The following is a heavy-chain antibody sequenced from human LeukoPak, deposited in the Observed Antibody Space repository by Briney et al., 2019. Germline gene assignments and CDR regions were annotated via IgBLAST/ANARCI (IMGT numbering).Heavy chain of an antibody. CDR2: IYRGGST. CDR3: ARGIVAAGTRDAFDI. J-gene: IGHJ3*02. Sequence: GGSLRLSCAASGFTVSSNYMSWVRQASGEGLEWVSVIYRGGSTYYADSVKGRVTISRDNSRNTLYLQMNSLRAEDTAVYYCARGIVAAGTRDAFDIWGQGTTVTVSS. D-gene: IGHD6-13*01. V-gene: IGHV3-53*01. CDR1: GFTVSSNY.